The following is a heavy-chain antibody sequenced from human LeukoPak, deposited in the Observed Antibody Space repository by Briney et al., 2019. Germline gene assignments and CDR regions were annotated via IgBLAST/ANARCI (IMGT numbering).Heavy chain of an antibody. D-gene: IGHD3-10*01. J-gene: IGHJ4*02. CDR2: IKSKTGGCTT. V-gene: IGHV3-15*01. CDR3: TTYRKSSGSYSPCDY. CDR1: GFTFSNAW. Sequence: GGSLRLSCAASGFTFSNAWMSWVRQAPGKGLEWVGRIKSKTGGCTTDYAGRVKGRLNISREDEKKEPYLQMNSLKTEDTAVYYCTTYRKSSGSYSPCDYWGQGALVTVSS.